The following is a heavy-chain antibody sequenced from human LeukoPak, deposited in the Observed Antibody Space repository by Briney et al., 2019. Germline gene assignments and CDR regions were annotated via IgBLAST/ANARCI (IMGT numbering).Heavy chain of an antibody. CDR3: ARGHLEVTRYYGSGLVWFEP. CDR1: GGSFSGYY. J-gene: IGHJ5*02. Sequence: PSETLSLTCAVYGGSFSGYYWSWIRQPPGKGLEWIGEINHSGSTNYNPSLKSRVTISVDTSKNQFSLKLSSVTAADTAVYYCARGHLEVTRYYGSGLVWFEPWGQGTLVTVSS. V-gene: IGHV4-34*01. CDR2: INHSGST. D-gene: IGHD3-10*01.